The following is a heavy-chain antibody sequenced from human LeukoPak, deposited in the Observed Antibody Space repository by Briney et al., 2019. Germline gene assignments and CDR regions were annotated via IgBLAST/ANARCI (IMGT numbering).Heavy chain of an antibody. J-gene: IGHJ5*02. CDR1: GFTFSSYN. CDR2: ISSSSDYI. Sequence: PGGSLRLSCAASGFTFSSYNMNWVRQAPGKGLEWVSSISSSSDYIYYADSVKGRFTISRDNAKNSLYLQMKSLRAEDTAVYYCARGKTSQNIVTRKTYNWFDPWGQGTLVTVSS. D-gene: IGHD2/OR15-2a*01. CDR3: ARGKTSQNIVTRKTYNWFDP. V-gene: IGHV3-21*01.